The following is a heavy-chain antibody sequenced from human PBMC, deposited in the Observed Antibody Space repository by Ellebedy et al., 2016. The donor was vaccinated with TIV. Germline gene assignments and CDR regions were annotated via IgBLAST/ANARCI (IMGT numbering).Heavy chain of an antibody. V-gene: IGHV3-21*01. Sequence: GESLKISCGATGFTFSSYTLNWVRQAPGKGLEWVSSISTSSSYIYYADSVKGRFTISRDNAKKSLYLQMNSLRAEDTAVYYCARATSGFDYWGQGALATVSS. CDR2: ISTSSSYI. D-gene: IGHD5-24*01. CDR1: GFTFSSYT. J-gene: IGHJ4*02. CDR3: ARATSGFDY.